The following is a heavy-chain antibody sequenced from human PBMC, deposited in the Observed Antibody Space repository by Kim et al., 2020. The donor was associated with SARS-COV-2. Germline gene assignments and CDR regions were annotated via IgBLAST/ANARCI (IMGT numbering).Heavy chain of an antibody. J-gene: IGHJ6*02. V-gene: IGHV6-1*01. CDR2: TYYRSKWYN. CDR3: ARVIAAEDYYYYGMDV. CDR1: GDSVSSNSAA. Sequence: SQTLSLTCAISGDSVSSNSAAWNWIRQSPSRGLEWLGRTYYRSKWYNDYAVSVKSRITINPDTSKNQFSLQLNSVTPEDTAVYYCARVIAAEDYYYYGMDVWGQGTPVTVSS. D-gene: IGHD6-13*01.